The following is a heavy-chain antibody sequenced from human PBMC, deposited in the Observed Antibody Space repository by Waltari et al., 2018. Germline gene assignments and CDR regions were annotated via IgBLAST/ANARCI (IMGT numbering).Heavy chain of an antibody. D-gene: IGHD2-15*01. J-gene: IGHJ4*02. CDR2: VHGSGRA. V-gene: IGHV4-4*02. CDR1: GDSVSSSYW. Sequence: QLQESGPGLMKPSGTLSPSCAGSGDSVSSSYWWSWVRQSPQTGLEWIGQVHGSGRANYNPSFASRVTVSLDTSNNQFSLEVTSATAADTAVYFCARDRGRGLYLDTWGPGTLVTVSP. CDR3: ARDRGRGLYLDT.